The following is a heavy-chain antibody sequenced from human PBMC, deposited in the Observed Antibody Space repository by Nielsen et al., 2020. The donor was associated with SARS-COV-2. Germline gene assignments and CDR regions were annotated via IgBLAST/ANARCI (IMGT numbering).Heavy chain of an antibody. Sequence: GGSLRLSCAASGFTFSNFAMNWVRQAPGKGLEWVSTIGVSGGGTYYADSLKGRCTISRDNSKNTLYLQMNSLGADDTAIYYCTRRVAGGTMDVWGQGTTVTVSS. V-gene: IGHV3-23*01. D-gene: IGHD6-19*01. CDR2: IGVSGGGT. CDR3: TRRVAGGTMDV. CDR1: GFTFSNFA. J-gene: IGHJ6*02.